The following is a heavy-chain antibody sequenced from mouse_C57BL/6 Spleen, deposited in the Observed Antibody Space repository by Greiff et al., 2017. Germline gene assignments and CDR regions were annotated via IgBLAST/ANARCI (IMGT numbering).Heavy chain of an antibody. D-gene: IGHD1-1*01. CDR3: ARQPITTVVAGDFDY. CDR1: GYSFTGYY. V-gene: IGHV1-42*01. J-gene: IGHJ2*01. CDR2: INPRTGGT. Sequence: VQLQQSGPELVKPGASVKISCKASGYSFTGYYMNWVKQSPETSLEWIGEINPRTGGTTYNQKFKAKATLTGDKSSSTAYMQLKSLTSEDSAVYYWARQPITTVVAGDFDYWGQGTTLTVSS.